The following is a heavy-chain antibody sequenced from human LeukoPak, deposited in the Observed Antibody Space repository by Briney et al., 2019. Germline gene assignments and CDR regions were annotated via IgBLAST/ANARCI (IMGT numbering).Heavy chain of an antibody. V-gene: IGHV4-39*01. Sequence: PSETLSLTCTVSGGSIGTYYWSWIRQPPGKGLEWIGSIYYSGSTYYNPSLKSRVTISVDTSKNQFSLKLSSVTAADTAVYYCARHPIRRDYSSGWSQSRYYYYYMDVWGKGTTVTISS. J-gene: IGHJ6*03. CDR3: ARHPIRRDYSSGWSQSRYYYYYMDV. D-gene: IGHD6-19*01. CDR1: GGSIGTYY. CDR2: IYYSGST.